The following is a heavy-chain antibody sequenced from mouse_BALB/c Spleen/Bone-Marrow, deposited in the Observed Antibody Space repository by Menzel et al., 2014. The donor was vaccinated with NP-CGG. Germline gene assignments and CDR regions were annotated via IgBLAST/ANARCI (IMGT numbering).Heavy chain of an antibody. Sequence: DVMLVESGGGLVKPGGSLKLSCAASGFAFSSYDMSWVRPTPEKRLEWVAYISSGGGSTYYSDTVKGRFTISRDNAKNTLYLQMSSLKSEDTAMYYCARQILRGFAYWGQGTLVTVSA. CDR3: ARQILRGFAY. V-gene: IGHV5-12-1*01. CDR1: GFAFSSYD. D-gene: IGHD1-1*01. J-gene: IGHJ3*01. CDR2: ISSGGGST.